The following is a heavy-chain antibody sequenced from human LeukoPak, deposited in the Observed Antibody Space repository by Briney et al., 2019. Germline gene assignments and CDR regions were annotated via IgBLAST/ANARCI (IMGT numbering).Heavy chain of an antibody. Sequence: GGSLRLSCAASGFTFSSYSMNWVRQAPGKGLEWVSSISSSSSYIYYADSVKGRFTISRDNAKNSLYLQMNSLRAEDTAVYYCAREDLSSGYYQEAYYGMDVWGQGTTVTVSS. CDR1: GFTFSSYS. D-gene: IGHD3-22*01. J-gene: IGHJ6*02. CDR2: ISSSSSYI. CDR3: AREDLSSGYYQEAYYGMDV. V-gene: IGHV3-21*04.